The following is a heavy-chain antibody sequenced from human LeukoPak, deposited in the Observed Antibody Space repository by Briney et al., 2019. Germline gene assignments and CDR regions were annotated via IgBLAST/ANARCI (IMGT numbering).Heavy chain of an antibody. J-gene: IGHJ4*02. D-gene: IGHD2-21*02. CDR2: ISSSSSYI. Sequence: GGSLRLSCAASGFTFSSYSMNWVRQAPGKGLEWVSSISSSSSYIYYADSVKGRFTISRDNAKNSLYLQMNSLRAEDTAVYYCARDLLLCGGDCYAFDYWGQGTLVTVSS. V-gene: IGHV3-21*01. CDR3: ARDLLLCGGDCYAFDY. CDR1: GFTFSSYS.